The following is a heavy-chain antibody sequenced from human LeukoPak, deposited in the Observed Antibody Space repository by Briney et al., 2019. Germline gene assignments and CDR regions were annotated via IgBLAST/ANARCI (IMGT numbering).Heavy chain of an antibody. Sequence: PSETLSLTCTVSGGSISSSSYYWGWIRQPPGKGLEWIGEINHSGSTNYNPSLKSRVTISVDTSKNQFSLKLSSVTAADTAVYYCARGQGFWGYYYYMDVWGKGTTVTVSS. V-gene: IGHV4-39*07. CDR3: ARGQGFWGYYYYMDV. D-gene: IGHD3-16*01. CDR2: INHSGST. J-gene: IGHJ6*03. CDR1: GGSISSSSYY.